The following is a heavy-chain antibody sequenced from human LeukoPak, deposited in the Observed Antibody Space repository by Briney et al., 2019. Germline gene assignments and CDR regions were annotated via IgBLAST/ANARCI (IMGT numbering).Heavy chain of an antibody. CDR2: IYSGGST. CDR1: GFTVSSNY. V-gene: IGHV3-66*01. Sequence: GGSLRLSCAASGFTVSSNYMSWVRQAPGKGLEWVSVIYSGGSTYYADSVKGRFTISRDNSKNTLYLQMNSLSAEDTAVYYCARDLCGGDCCSDYWGQGTLVTVSS. J-gene: IGHJ4*02. CDR3: ARDLCGGDCCSDY. D-gene: IGHD2-21*02.